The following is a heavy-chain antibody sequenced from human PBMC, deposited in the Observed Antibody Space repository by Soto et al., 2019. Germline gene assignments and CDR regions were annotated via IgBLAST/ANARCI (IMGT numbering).Heavy chain of an antibody. CDR2: ISGSGGST. CDR3: AKSTGQSPFYYYYGMDV. D-gene: IGHD2-8*02. J-gene: IGHJ6*02. CDR1: GFTFSSYA. Sequence: EVQLLESGGGLVQPGGSLRLSCAASGFTFSSYAMSWVRQAPGKGLEWVSAISGSGGSTYYADSVKGRFTISRDNSKNTLYLQMNSLRAEDTAVYYCAKSTGQSPFYYYYGMDVWGQGTTVTVSS. V-gene: IGHV3-23*01.